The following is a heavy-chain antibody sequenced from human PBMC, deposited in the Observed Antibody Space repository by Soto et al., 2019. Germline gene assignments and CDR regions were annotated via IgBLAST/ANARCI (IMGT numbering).Heavy chain of an antibody. D-gene: IGHD6-19*01. CDR1: GYTFTGYY. Sequence: ASVKVSCKASGYTFTGYYMHWVRQAPGQGLEWMGWINPNSGGTNYAQKFQGWVTMTRDTSISTAYMELSRLRSDDTAVYYCARLIAGYSSGQDVFDMGGKGAMVT. V-gene: IGHV1-2*04. CDR2: INPNSGGT. CDR3: ARLIAGYSSGQDVFDM. J-gene: IGHJ3*02.